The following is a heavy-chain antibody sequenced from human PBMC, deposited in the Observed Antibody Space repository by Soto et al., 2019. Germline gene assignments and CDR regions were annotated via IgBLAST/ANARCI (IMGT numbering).Heavy chain of an antibody. D-gene: IGHD2-8*01. CDR1: GFTFSSYA. Sequence: GGSLRLSCAASGFTFSSYAMSWVRQAPGKGLEWVSAISGSDDSTYYADSVRGRFTISRDNSKNTLYLQMTSLRAEDTAGYYCAKANGLIDPFDYWGQGTLVTVSS. V-gene: IGHV3-23*01. J-gene: IGHJ4*02. CDR2: ISGSDDST. CDR3: AKANGLIDPFDY.